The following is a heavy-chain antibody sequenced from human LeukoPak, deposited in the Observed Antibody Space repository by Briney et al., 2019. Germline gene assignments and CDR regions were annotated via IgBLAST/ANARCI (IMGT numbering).Heavy chain of an antibody. CDR1: GFTFEDYA. V-gene: IGHV3-23*01. CDR2: ISGSGGST. J-gene: IGHJ4*02. CDR3: AKDLDYLDYFDY. D-gene: IGHD2/OR15-2a*01. Sequence: QAGGSLRLSCVASGFTFEDYAMHWVRQVPGRGLEWVSAISGSGGSTYYADSVKGRFTISRDNSKNTLYLQMNSLRAEDTAVYYCAKDLDYLDYFDYWGQGTLVTVSS.